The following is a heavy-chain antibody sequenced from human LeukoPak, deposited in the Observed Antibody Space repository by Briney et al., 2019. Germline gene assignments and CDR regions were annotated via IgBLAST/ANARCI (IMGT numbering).Heavy chain of an antibody. CDR2: IKQDGSEK. D-gene: IGHD2-2*01. CDR1: GFTFSSYW. J-gene: IGHJ6*03. CDR3: AKEGVSIVVVPAAMSFDYYYMDV. Sequence: GGSLRLACAASGFTFSSYWMSWVCQAPGKGLERVTNIKQDGSEKYYVDSVKGRFTISRDNSKNTLYLQMNSLRAEDTAVYYCAKEGVSIVVVPAAMSFDYYYMDVWGKGTTVTVSS. V-gene: IGHV3-7*01.